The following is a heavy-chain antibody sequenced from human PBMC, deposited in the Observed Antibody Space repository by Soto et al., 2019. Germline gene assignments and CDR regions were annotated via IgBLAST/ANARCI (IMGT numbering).Heavy chain of an antibody. J-gene: IGHJ4*02. D-gene: IGHD3-22*01. CDR3: AKSPGMYYYDSSGYYHYDY. CDR2: ISGSGVST. CDR1: GFTFSSYA. Sequence: GGSLRLSCAASGFTFSSYAMSWVRQAPGKGLEWVSAISGSGVSTYYADSVKGRFTISRDNSKNTLYLQMDSLRAEDTAVYYCAKSPGMYYYDSSGYYHYDYWGQGTLVTVSS. V-gene: IGHV3-23*01.